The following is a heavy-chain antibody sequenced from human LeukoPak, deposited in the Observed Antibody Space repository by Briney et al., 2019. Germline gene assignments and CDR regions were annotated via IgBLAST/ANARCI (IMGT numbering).Heavy chain of an antibody. V-gene: IGHV4-39*01. Sequence: TSETLSLTCSVSSDSISSTTYYWGWIRQPPVKGLEWIGSIFYSGSTYYNSSLKSRVTISVDTSKNQFSLRLNSVTAADTAVYYCGLTYDKSSKFDYWGQGTLVTVSS. D-gene: IGHD3-22*01. J-gene: IGHJ4*02. CDR2: IFYSGST. CDR1: SDSISSTTYY. CDR3: GLTYDKSSKFDY.